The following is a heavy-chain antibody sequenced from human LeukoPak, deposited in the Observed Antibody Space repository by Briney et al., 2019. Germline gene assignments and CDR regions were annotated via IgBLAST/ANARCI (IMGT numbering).Heavy chain of an antibody. D-gene: IGHD3-22*01. V-gene: IGHV3-30*02. CDR3: AKDVQTRYYYDSSGYYGDAFDI. Sequence: GGSLRLSCAASGFTFSSYGMHWVRQAPGKGLEWVAFIRYDGSNKYYADSVKGRFTISRDNSKNTLYLQMNSLRAEDTAVYYCAKDVQTRYYYDSSGYYGDAFDIWGQGTMVTVSS. CDR1: GFTFSSYG. CDR2: IRYDGSNK. J-gene: IGHJ3*02.